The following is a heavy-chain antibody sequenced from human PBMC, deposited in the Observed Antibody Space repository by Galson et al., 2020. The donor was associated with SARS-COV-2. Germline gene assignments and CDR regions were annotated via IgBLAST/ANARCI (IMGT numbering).Heavy chain of an antibody. CDR3: AKDPTRLLWFGELGGDY. Sequence: GESLKISCAASGFTFSSYGMHWVRQAPGKGLEWVAVISYDGSNKYYADSVKGRFTISRDNSKNTLYLQMNSLRAEDTAVYYCAKDPTRLLWFGELGGDYGGQGTLVT. D-gene: IGHD3-10*01. V-gene: IGHV3-30*18. J-gene: IGHJ4*02. CDR1: GFTFSSYG. CDR2: ISYDGSNK.